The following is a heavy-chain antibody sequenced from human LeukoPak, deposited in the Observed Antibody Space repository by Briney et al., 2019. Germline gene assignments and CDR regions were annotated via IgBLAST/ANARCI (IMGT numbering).Heavy chain of an antibody. CDR2: IYYSGST. D-gene: IGHD2-2*01. CDR1: GGSISSYD. V-gene: IGHV4-59*01. Sequence: SETLSLTCTVSGGSISSYDWSWIRQPPGKGLEWIGYIYYSGSTNYNPSLKSRVTISVDTSKNQFSLKLSSVTAADTAVYYCARVDCSSTSCYEYYFDYWGQGTLVTVSS. CDR3: ARVDCSSTSCYEYYFDY. J-gene: IGHJ4*02.